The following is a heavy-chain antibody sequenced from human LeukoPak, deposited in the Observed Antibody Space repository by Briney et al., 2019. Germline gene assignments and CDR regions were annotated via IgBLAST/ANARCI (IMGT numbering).Heavy chain of an antibody. D-gene: IGHD5-24*01. CDR1: GGTFSSYA. V-gene: IGHV1-69*04. CDR2: IIPILGIA. CDR3: ARDRVEMATRHIDY. Sequence: ASVKVSCKASGGTFSSYAISWVRPAPGQGLEWMGRIIPILGIANYAQKFQGRVTITADKSTSTAYMELSSLRSEDTAVYYCARDRVEMATRHIDYWGQGTLVTVSS. J-gene: IGHJ4*02.